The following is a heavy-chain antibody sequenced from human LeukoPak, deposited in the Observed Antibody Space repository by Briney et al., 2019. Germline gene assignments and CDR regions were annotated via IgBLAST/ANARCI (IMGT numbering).Heavy chain of an antibody. CDR2: IWYDGSNK. Sequence: GGSLRLSCAASGFTFSSYGMHWVRQAPGKGLEWVAVIWYDGSNKYYADSVKGRFTISRDNSKNTLYLQMNSLRAEDTAVYYCAREYIAAAGTFDYRGQGTLVTVSS. D-gene: IGHD6-13*01. CDR3: AREYIAAAGTFDY. V-gene: IGHV3-33*01. J-gene: IGHJ4*02. CDR1: GFTFSSYG.